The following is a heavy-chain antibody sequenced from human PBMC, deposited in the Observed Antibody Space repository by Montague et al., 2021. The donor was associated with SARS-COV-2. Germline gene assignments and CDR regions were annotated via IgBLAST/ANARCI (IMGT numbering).Heavy chain of an antibody. V-gene: IGHV4-59*01. CDR2: IYYRGST. CDR3: AREGLNNWFDP. Sequence: SETLSLTCSVSNGSITSYYWSWIRQPPGKRLEWIGYIYYRGSTNYNPSLESRVTIVDTFKNQFSLKLRSMTAADTAVYYCAREGLNNWFDPWGQGTLVSVAS. J-gene: IGHJ5*02. CDR1: NGSITSYY.